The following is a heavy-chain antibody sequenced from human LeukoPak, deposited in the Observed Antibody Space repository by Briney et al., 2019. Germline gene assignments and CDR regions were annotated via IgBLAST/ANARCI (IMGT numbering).Heavy chain of an antibody. Sequence: ASMKLSCKASGFTFTGYYVHWVRQAPGQGLEWMGWINPNSGGTNYAQKFQGRVTMTRDTSISTAYMELSRLRSDDTAVYYCARPSSGWYDFDYWGQGTLVTVSS. D-gene: IGHD6-19*01. CDR3: ARPSSGWYDFDY. CDR2: INPNSGGT. V-gene: IGHV1-2*02. J-gene: IGHJ4*02. CDR1: GFTFTGYY.